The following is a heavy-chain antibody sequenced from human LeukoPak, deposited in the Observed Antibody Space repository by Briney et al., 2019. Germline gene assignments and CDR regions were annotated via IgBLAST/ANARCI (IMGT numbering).Heavy chain of an antibody. J-gene: IGHJ4*02. CDR1: GGSISSYY. V-gene: IGHV4-59*08. D-gene: IGHD5-12*01. CDR2: IHDSGST. CDR3: ARHAESGYDRFDH. Sequence: SETLSLTCSVSGGSISSYYWSWIRQPPGKGLEWIGYIHDSGSTNYKSPLKSRVTMSGDTSKNQFSLKLSSATAADTAVYYCARHAESGYDRFDHWGQGTLVTVSS.